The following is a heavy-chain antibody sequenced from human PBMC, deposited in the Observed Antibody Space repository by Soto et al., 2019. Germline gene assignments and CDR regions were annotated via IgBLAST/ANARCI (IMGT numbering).Heavy chain of an antibody. J-gene: IGHJ3*02. D-gene: IGHD6-13*01. CDR1: GYTFTSYA. Sequence: ASVKVSCKASGYTFTSYAMHWVRQAPGQRLEWMGWIDAGNGNTKYSQKFQGRVTITRDTSASTAYMELSSLRSEDTAVYYCARDVIISWDDAFDIWGQGTMVNVSS. CDR3: ARDVIISWDDAFDI. CDR2: IDAGNGNT. V-gene: IGHV1-3*01.